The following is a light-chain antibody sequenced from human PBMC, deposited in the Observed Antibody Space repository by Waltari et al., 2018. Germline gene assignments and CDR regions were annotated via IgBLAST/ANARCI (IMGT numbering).Light chain of an antibody. Sequence: SYVLTQPPSVSVAPGQTARITCGGNNIGSKSVHWYQQKPGPAPVLVGYDDCDRPSGIPERFSGSNFGNTATLTISGVEAGDEADYYCQLWDSSSDHWVFGGGTKLTVL. J-gene: IGLJ3*02. CDR1: NIGSKS. CDR3: QLWDSSSDHWV. V-gene: IGLV3-21*02. CDR2: DDC.